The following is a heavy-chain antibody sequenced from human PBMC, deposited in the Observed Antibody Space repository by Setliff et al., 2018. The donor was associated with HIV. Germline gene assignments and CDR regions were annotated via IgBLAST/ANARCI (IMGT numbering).Heavy chain of an antibody. CDR3: ARAYYAIGGYTFDY. J-gene: IGHJ4*02. Sequence: RGSLRLSCTASGFTFGDYAMSWVRQAPGKGLEWVAVISYDGSNKYYADSVKGRFTISRDNAKNSLYLQMNSLRTEDTAVYYCARAYYAIGGYTFDYWGQGALVTVSS. CDR2: ISYDGSNK. D-gene: IGHD3-22*01. V-gene: IGHV3-30*04. CDR1: GFTFGDYA.